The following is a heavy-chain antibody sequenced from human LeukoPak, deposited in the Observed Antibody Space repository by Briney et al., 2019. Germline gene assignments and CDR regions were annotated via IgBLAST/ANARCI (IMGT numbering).Heavy chain of an antibody. CDR3: ARASDYYDSSGYYQGSYYFDY. CDR2: ISYDGSNK. D-gene: IGHD3-22*01. CDR1: GFTFSSYA. Sequence: GRSLRLSCAASGFTFSSYAMHWVRQAPGKGLEWVAVISYDGSNKYYADSVKGRFAISRDNSKNTLYLQMNSLRAEDTAVYYYARASDYYDSSGYYQGSYYFDYWGQGTLVTVSS. J-gene: IGHJ4*02. V-gene: IGHV3-30*09.